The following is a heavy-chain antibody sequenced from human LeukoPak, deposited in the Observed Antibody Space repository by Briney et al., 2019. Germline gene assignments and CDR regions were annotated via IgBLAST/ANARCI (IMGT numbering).Heavy chain of an antibody. CDR2: IYYSGST. V-gene: IGHV4-39*02. D-gene: IGHD3-10*01. CDR1: GGSISSSSYY. J-gene: IGHJ5*02. CDR3: AGGASGVWFGNLNWFDP. Sequence: KSSETLSLTCSVSGGSISSSSYYWGWIRQPPGKGLEWIGTIYYSGSTYYNPSLKSRVTISVNTSKNQFSLKLSSVTAADTAVYYCAGGASGVWFGNLNWFDPWGQGTLVTVSS.